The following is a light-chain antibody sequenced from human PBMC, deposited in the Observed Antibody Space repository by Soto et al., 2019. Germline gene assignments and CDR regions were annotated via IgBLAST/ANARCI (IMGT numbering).Light chain of an antibody. CDR2: DVA. CDR1: SSDVGAYNF. Sequence: QSVLTQPASVSGSPWQSITISCTGTSSDVGAYNFVSWYQHYPDKAPKVVIYDVANRPSGVSYRFSASKSGNTASLTISGLQAEDEADYYCMSFTSSNTYVFGTGTKVTVL. V-gene: IGLV2-14*03. J-gene: IGLJ1*01. CDR3: MSFTSSNTYV.